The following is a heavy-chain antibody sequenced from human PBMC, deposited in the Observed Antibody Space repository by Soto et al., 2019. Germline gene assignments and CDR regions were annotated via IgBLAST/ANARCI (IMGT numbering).Heavy chain of an antibody. V-gene: IGHV1-2*02. J-gene: IGHJ4*02. CDR3: ARGSTDSYPGSRIFDF. Sequence: ASVKVSCKASGYTFTGYFMHWVRQAPGEGLEWMGWINPNSGATKYAPKFQGRVTMTRDTSNRTAYLELSRLTAEDSAMYYCARGSTDSYPGSRIFDFWGRGTLVTVSS. CDR1: GYTFTGYF. D-gene: IGHD3-10*01. CDR2: INPNSGAT.